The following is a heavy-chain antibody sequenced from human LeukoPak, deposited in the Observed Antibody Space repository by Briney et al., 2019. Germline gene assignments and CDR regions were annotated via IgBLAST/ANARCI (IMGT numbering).Heavy chain of an antibody. D-gene: IGHD3-16*02. CDR2: IRNDGAKA. V-gene: IGHV3-30*02. CDR1: TFTFSDYG. Sequence: GGSLRLSCVGSTFTFSDYGMHWVRQAPGKGLEWVAFIRNDGAKAYYADSAKGRFTISRDNSRNTLYLQMNSLTAEDTAVFYCAKDGVILAPGVYWYMDVWGRGTTVTVSS. J-gene: IGHJ6*03. CDR3: AKDGVILAPGVYWYMDV.